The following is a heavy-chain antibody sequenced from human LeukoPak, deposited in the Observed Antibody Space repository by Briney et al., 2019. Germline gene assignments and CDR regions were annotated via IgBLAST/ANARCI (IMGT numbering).Heavy chain of an antibody. CDR3: ARRLAQYDCFDP. CDR1: GDSVSSNSVT. CDR2: TYYRSTWYN. V-gene: IGHV6-1*01. Sequence: SQTLSLTCAISGDSVSSNSVTWDWIRQSPSRGLEWLGRTYYRSTWYNDYAVSVRGRITVNPDTSKNQFSLHLNSATPEDTAVYYCARRLAQYDCFDPWGQGILVTVSS. J-gene: IGHJ5*02. D-gene: IGHD3-9*01.